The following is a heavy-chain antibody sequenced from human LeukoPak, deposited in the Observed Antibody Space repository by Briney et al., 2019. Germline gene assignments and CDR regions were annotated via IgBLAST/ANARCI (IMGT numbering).Heavy chain of an antibody. CDR1: GFTFSSYG. CDR3: AKDHAPGYSYGYREGYFDY. Sequence: GGSLRLSCAAYGFTFSSYGMHWVSQAPGKGLEWVAFISYDGSNKFYADSVKGRFTISRDNSKNTLYLQMNSLRAEDTAVYYCAKDHAPGYSYGYREGYFDYWGQRTLVTVSS. J-gene: IGHJ4*02. V-gene: IGHV3-30*18. CDR2: ISYDGSNK. D-gene: IGHD5-18*01.